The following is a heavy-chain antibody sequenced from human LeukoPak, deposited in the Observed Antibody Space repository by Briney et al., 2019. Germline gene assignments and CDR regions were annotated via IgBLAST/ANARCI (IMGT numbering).Heavy chain of an antibody. Sequence: SVKVSCKASGGTFSSYAISWVRQAPGQGLEWMGGIIPISGTPNYAQKFQGRVTTITDESTSTVYMELSSLRTEDTAVYYCGRATTGDSSGYLSHYYFYFMDVWGKGTPVTVSS. D-gene: IGHD3-22*01. CDR1: GGTFSSYA. CDR2: IIPISGTP. J-gene: IGHJ6*03. CDR3: GRATTGDSSGYLSHYYFYFMDV. V-gene: IGHV1-69*05.